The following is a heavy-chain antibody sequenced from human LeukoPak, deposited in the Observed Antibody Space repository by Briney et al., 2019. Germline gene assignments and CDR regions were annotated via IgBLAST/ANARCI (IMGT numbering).Heavy chain of an antibody. Sequence: GGSLKLSCAASGFTFSSYGMSWVRQAPGKGLEWVSGISGSGSDGSTYYADSVKGRFTISRDNSKNTLYLQMNSLRAEDTAVYYCAKYSHDSSGSYDYWGQGTLVTVSS. D-gene: IGHD3-22*01. V-gene: IGHV3-23*01. J-gene: IGHJ4*02. CDR3: AKYSHDSSGSYDY. CDR2: ISGSGSDGST. CDR1: GFTFSSYG.